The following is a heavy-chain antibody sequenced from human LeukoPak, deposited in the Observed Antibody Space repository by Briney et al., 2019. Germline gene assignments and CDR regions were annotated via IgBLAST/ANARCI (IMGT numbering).Heavy chain of an antibody. D-gene: IGHD6-19*01. CDR1: GYTFTGYY. J-gene: IGHJ4*02. CDR2: INPNSGGT. V-gene: IGHV1-2*02. CDR3: AREMAVAGNYFDY. Sequence: ASVKVSCKASGYTFTGYYMHWVRQAPGQGLEWMGWINPNSGGTNYAQKFQGRVTMTRDTSISTAYMELSRLRSDDTAVYYCAREMAVAGNYFDYWGQGTLVTVSS.